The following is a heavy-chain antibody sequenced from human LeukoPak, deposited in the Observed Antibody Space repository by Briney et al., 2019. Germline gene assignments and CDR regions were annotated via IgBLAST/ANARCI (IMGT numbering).Heavy chain of an antibody. CDR1: GLTFSSYA. CDR2: ISGSGGST. V-gene: IGHV3-23*01. D-gene: IGHD6-13*01. J-gene: IGHJ6*04. Sequence: GGALRLSCAGSGLTFSSYAMTWVRQAPGKGLEWVAGISGSGGSTYQADSVKGRFTISRDNSKNTLYLQMSSLRAEDTAVYYCAKAISSWYYYGMNVWGKGTTVTVSS. CDR3: AKAISSWYYYGMNV.